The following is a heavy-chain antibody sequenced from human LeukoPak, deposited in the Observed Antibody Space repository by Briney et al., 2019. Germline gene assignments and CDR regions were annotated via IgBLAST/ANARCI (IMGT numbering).Heavy chain of an antibody. CDR2: MNPNSGNT. J-gene: IGHJ6*03. Sequence: ASVKVSCKASGYTFTSYDINWVRQATGQGLEWMGWMNPNSGNTGYAQKFQGRVTITRNTSISTAYMELSSLRSEDTAVYYCARVSPWVARGPTMAYYYYYYMDVWGKGTTVTVSS. CDR3: ARVSPWVARGPTMAYYYYYYMDV. CDR1: GYTFTSYD. V-gene: IGHV1-8*03. D-gene: IGHD3-10*01.